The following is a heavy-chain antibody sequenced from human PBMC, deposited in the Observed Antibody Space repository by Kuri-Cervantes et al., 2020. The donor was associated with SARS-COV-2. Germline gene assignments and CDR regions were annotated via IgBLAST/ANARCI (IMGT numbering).Heavy chain of an antibody. Sequence: GGSLRLSCEGSGFTFHTYEMNWVRQAPGKGLEWISYISVTASTIYYADSVKGRFTVSRDNAKNSLYLQMNSLRAEDTAVYYCARDILSFLGTHYFDYWGQGTLVTVSS. V-gene: IGHV3-48*03. D-gene: IGHD3-16*02. CDR2: ISVTASTI. CDR1: GFTFHTYE. J-gene: IGHJ4*02. CDR3: ARDILSFLGTHYFDY.